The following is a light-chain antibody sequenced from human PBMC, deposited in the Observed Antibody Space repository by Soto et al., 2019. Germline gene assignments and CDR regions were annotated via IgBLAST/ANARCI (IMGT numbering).Light chain of an antibody. CDR1: STDVGAYNY. V-gene: IGLV2-14*01. CDR3: FSHRGGDSHV. CDR2: GVT. Sequence: QSVLTQPASVSGSPGQSITISCTGTSTDVGAYNYVSWYQQYPGTAPKLMIYGVTNRPSGVSNRFSGSKTGNTASLTISGLQAEDEADYYCFSHRGGDSHVFGTGTKVTVL. J-gene: IGLJ1*01.